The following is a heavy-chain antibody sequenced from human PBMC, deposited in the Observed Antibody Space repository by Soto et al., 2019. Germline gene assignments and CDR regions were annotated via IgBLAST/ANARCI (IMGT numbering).Heavy chain of an antibody. Sequence: ASVKVSCKASGYTFTSYYMHWVRQAHGQGLEWMGIINPSGGSTSYAQKFQGRVTMTRDTSTSTVYMELSSLRSEDTAVYYCARDYCSGGSCYGYYFDYWGQGTLVTVS. J-gene: IGHJ4*02. CDR1: GYTFTSYY. CDR3: ARDYCSGGSCYGYYFDY. V-gene: IGHV1-46*01. D-gene: IGHD2-15*01. CDR2: INPSGGST.